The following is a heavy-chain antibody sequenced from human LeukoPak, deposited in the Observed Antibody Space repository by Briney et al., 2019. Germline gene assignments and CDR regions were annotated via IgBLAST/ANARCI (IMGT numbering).Heavy chain of an antibody. CDR3: VRNDGDNAFDI. V-gene: IGHV3-48*01. CDR1: RFTFSTYS. Sequence: GGSLRLSCAASRFTFSTYSMNWVRQAPGRGLEWVSYISSSSTNIYYKDSVKGGFTISRDNAKNSLYLHMTSLRAEDTAVYYCVRNDGDNAFDIWGQGTMVIVSS. J-gene: IGHJ3*02. D-gene: IGHD4-17*01. CDR2: ISSSSTNI.